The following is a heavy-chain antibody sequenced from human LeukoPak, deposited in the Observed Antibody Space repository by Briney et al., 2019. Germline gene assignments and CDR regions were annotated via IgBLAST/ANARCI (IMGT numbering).Heavy chain of an antibody. V-gene: IGHV4-59*01. CDR3: ARGDIVVVPAAPGYYGMDV. D-gene: IGHD2-2*01. CDR2: IYYSGST. Sequence: SETLSLTCTVSGGSISSYYWSWIRQPPGKGLEWIGYIYYSGSTNYNPSLTSRVTISVDTSKNQFSLKLSSVTAADTAVYYCARGDIVVVPAAPGYYGMDVWGQGTTVTVSS. CDR1: GGSISSYY. J-gene: IGHJ6*02.